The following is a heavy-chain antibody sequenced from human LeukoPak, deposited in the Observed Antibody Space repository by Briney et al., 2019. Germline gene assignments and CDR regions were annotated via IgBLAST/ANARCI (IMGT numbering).Heavy chain of an antibody. J-gene: IGHJ4*02. D-gene: IGHD3-16*02. Sequence: PSETLSLTCAVYGGSFSGYYWSWIRQPPGKGLEWIGEINHSGSTNYNPSLKSRVTISVDTSKNQFSLKLSPVTAADTAVYYCARGQYDYVWGSYRLDYWGQGTLVTVSS. V-gene: IGHV4-34*01. CDR3: ARGQYDYVWGSYRLDY. CDR2: INHSGST. CDR1: GGSFSGYY.